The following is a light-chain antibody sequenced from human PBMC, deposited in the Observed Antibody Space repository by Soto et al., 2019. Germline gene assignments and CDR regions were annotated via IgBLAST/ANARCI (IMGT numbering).Light chain of an antibody. CDR3: SSYTSSSTLV. J-gene: IGLJ2*01. Sequence: QSALTQPASVSGSPGQSITISCTGTSSDVGGYNDVSWYQQHPGKAPKLMIYDVSNRPSGVSNLFSGSKSGNTASLTISGLQAEDEADYYCSSYTSSSTLVFGGGTKLTVL. CDR2: DVS. V-gene: IGLV2-14*01. CDR1: SSDVGGYND.